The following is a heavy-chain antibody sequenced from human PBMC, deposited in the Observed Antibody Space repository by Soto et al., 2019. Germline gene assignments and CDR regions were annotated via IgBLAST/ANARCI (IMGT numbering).Heavy chain of an antibody. D-gene: IGHD3-10*01. CDR2: IDWDDDK. Sequence: SGPTLVNPTQTLTLTCTFSGFSLSTSGMRVSWIRQPPGKALEWLARIDWDDDKFYSTSLKTRLTISKDTSKDQVVLTMTNMDPVDTATYYCARIGVHALVGVWGQGTTVTVS. CDR3: ARIGVHALVGV. J-gene: IGHJ6*02. CDR1: GFSLSTSGMR. V-gene: IGHV2-70*04.